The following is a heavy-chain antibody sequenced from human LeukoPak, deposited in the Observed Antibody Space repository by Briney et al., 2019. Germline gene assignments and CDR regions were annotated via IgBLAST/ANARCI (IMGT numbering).Heavy chain of an antibody. CDR1: GFTVSSND. V-gene: IGHV3-53*04. D-gene: IGHD6-19*01. J-gene: IGHJ4*02. CDR2: IYSGSSST. Sequence: PGGSLRLSCAASGFTVSSNDMSWVRQAPGKGLEWVSVIYSGSSSTYYTDSVKGRFTISRHNSKNTLYLQMNSLRAEDTAVYYCARVGSGWYDFDYWGQGTLVTVSS. CDR3: ARVGSGWYDFDY.